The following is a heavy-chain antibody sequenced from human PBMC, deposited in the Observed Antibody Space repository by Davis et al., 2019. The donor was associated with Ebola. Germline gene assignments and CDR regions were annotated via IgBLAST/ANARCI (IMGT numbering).Heavy chain of an antibody. Sequence: ASVKVSCKASGYTFTSYGISWVRQAPGQGLEWMGWISAYNGNTNYAQKLQGRVTMTTDTSASTAYMELSSLRSEDTAVYYCARARFNYYDSSGLFDYWGQGTLVTVSS. J-gene: IGHJ4*02. CDR3: ARARFNYYDSSGLFDY. CDR2: ISAYNGNT. D-gene: IGHD3-22*01. CDR1: GYTFTSYG. V-gene: IGHV1-18*01.